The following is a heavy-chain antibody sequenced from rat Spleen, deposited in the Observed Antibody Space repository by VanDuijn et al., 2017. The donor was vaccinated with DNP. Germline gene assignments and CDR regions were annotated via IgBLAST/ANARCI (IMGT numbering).Heavy chain of an antibody. CDR3: ANVGPYGYNNGGFAY. D-gene: IGHD1-10*01. CDR1: GFTFSDYA. Sequence: EVQLVESGGGLVQPGRSLKLSCVASGFTFSDYAMAWVRQTPKKGLEWVATIIYDGGSTYYADSVKGRFTISRDNAENTVYLQMSSLRSEDTATYYCANVGPYGYNNGGFAYWGQGTLVTVSS. J-gene: IGHJ3*01. V-gene: IGHV5-17*01. CDR2: IIYDGGST.